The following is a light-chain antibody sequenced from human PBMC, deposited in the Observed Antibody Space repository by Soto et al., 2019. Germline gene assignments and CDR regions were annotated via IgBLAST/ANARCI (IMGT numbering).Light chain of an antibody. J-gene: IGLJ1*01. CDR2: DDT. Sequence: QSALTQPASVSGSPGQSITISCTGTSSDVGLYNLVSWYQLHPGKVPKLIIYDDTNRPSGISSRFSGSESGITAFLTISGLQAEDEADYYCCSFAGSNTYVFGTGTKVTVL. CDR1: SSDVGLYNL. V-gene: IGLV2-23*01. CDR3: CSFAGSNTYV.